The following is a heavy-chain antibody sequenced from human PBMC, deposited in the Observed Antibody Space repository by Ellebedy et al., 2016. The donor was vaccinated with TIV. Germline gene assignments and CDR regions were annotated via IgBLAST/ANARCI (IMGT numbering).Heavy chain of an antibody. V-gene: IGHV4-34*01. Sequence: MPSETLSLTCAVYGGSFSGYYWSWIRQPPGKGLEWIGEINHSGSTNYNPSLKSRVTISVDTSKNQFSLKLSSVTAADTAVYYCARLAVAGQRGDDYWGQGTLVTVSS. CDR3: ARLAVAGQRGDDY. J-gene: IGHJ4*02. CDR2: INHSGST. CDR1: GGSFSGYY. D-gene: IGHD6-19*01.